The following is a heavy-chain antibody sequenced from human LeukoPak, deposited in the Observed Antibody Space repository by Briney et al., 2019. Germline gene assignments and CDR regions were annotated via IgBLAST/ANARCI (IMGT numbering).Heavy chain of an antibody. CDR3: ATDGPNYNIDH. Sequence: GGSLRLSCGASGFTFSTCGMHWVRQAPGKGLEWVAMIRYDGSNKYYADSVKGRFTISRDNSKNTMYLQMDSLRAEDTAVYYCATDGPNYNIDHWGQGILVTVSS. CDR1: GFTFSTCG. J-gene: IGHJ4*02. D-gene: IGHD3-9*01. V-gene: IGHV3-30*02. CDR2: IRYDGSNK.